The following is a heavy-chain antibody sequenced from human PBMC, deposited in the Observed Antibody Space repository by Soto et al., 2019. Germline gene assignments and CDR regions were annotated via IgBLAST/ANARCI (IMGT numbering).Heavy chain of an antibody. J-gene: IGHJ4*02. D-gene: IGHD2-21*02. V-gene: IGHV3-48*01. CDR1: RFIFSDYS. CDR3: ARAGYCGPGCYYYFDY. Sequence: EVQLVESGGDLVQPGGSLRLSCAASRFIFSDYSMNWVRQAPGKGLEWVSYISGGGETIYYADSVRGRFTISRDNAKNSLYLQMNSLRVEDTSVYYCARAGYCGPGCYYYFDYWGQGTLVTVSS. CDR2: ISGGGETI.